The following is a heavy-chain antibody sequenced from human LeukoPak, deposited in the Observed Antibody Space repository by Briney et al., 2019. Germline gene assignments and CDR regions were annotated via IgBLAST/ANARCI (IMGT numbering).Heavy chain of an antibody. V-gene: IGHV1-2*02. D-gene: IGHD2-2*01. Sequence: ASVKVSCKASGYTFTGYDMHWVRQGPGQGLEWMGWINPNSGGTNYAQKFQGRVTMTRDTSISTAYMELSRLRSDDTAVYYCARGGVYCSSTSCYSTAFGYWGQGTLVTVSS. CDR3: ARGGVYCSSTSCYSTAFGY. CDR1: GYTFTGYD. CDR2: INPNSGGT. J-gene: IGHJ4*02.